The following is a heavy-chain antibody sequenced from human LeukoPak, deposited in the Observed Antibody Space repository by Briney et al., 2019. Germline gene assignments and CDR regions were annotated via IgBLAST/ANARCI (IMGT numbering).Heavy chain of an antibody. D-gene: IGHD3-22*01. V-gene: IGHV3-74*03. CDR2: IYSDGSST. J-gene: IGHJ6*02. CDR3: ARGLIAYYYDSSGYSTLLGYGMDV. CDR1: GFTFSTYW. Sequence: PGGSLRLSCAASGFTFSTYWIHWVRQAPGKGLVWVSRIYSDGSSTTYADSVKGRFTISRDNAKNTLYLQMNSLRAEDTAVYYCARGLIAYYYDSSGYSTLLGYGMDVWGQGTTVTVSS.